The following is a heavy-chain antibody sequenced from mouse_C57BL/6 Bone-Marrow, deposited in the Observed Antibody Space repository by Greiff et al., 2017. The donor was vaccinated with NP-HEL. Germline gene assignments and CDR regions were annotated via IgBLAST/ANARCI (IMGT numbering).Heavy chain of an antibody. Sequence: VQLQQPGAELVKPGASVKVSCKASGYTFTSYWMHWVKQRPGQGLEWIGRIHPSDSDTNYNQKFKGKATLTVDKSSSTAYMQLSSLTSEDSAVYYCAMGRDFYGNYRYFDVWGTGTTVTVSS. CDR2: IHPSDSDT. CDR1: GYTFTSYW. J-gene: IGHJ1*03. D-gene: IGHD2-1*01. V-gene: IGHV1-74*01. CDR3: AMGRDFYGNYRYFDV.